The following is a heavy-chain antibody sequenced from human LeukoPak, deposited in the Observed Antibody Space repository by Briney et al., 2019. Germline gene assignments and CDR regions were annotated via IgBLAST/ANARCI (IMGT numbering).Heavy chain of an antibody. Sequence: SETLSLTCAVYGGSFSGYYWSWVRQPPGKGLESIGEIYHLGTTNYNPSLKSRVTISIDKSKNQFSLKLHSVTAADTAVYYCARAFLVGYSPEEYFFDYWGQGTLVTVSS. J-gene: IGHJ4*02. CDR3: ARAFLVGYSPEEYFFDY. D-gene: IGHD2-15*01. CDR2: IYHLGTT. CDR1: GGSFSGYY. V-gene: IGHV4-34*01.